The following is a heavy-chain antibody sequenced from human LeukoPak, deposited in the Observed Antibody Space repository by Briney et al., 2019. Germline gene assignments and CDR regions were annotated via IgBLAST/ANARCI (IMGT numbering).Heavy chain of an antibody. CDR2: IKSKTDGGTT. CDR1: GFTFSNAW. Sequence: PGGSLRLSCAASGFTFSNAWMSWVRQAPGKGLEWVGRIKSKTDGGTTDYAAPVKGRFTISRDDSKNTLYLQMNSLKTEDTAVYYCTTDPDCSSTSCYDLEGLVAMDVWGKGTTVTVSS. J-gene: IGHJ6*03. V-gene: IGHV3-15*01. CDR3: TTDPDCSSTSCYDLEGLVAMDV. D-gene: IGHD2-2*01.